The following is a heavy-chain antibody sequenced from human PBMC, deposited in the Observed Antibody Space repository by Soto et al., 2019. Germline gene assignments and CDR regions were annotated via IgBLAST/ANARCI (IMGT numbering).Heavy chain of an antibody. Sequence: SETLSLTCTVSGGSISSYYWNWIRQPPGKGLEWIGYTYDSGSTNYNPSLKSRVTISVDTSKNQFSLKLSSVTAADTAVYYCARERNQYYGMDVWGKGTTVTVSS. CDR3: ARERNQYYGMDV. J-gene: IGHJ6*04. V-gene: IGHV4-59*01. CDR1: GGSISSYY. CDR2: TYDSGST.